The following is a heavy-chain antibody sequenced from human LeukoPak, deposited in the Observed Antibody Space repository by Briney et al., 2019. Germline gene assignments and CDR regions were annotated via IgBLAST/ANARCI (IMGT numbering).Heavy chain of an antibody. CDR2: IWYDGSRK. CDR1: GFTLGSNI. J-gene: IGHJ4*02. Sequence: GGSLRLSCAASGFTLGSNIMHWVRQAPGKGLEWVAGIWYDGSRKHYADSAEGRFSISRDNSKNTLDLQMNSLRAEDTAIYYCAKDKWEDSGNYSHYFDYWGQGILVTVSS. D-gene: IGHD1-26*01. CDR3: AKDKWEDSGNYSHYFDY. V-gene: IGHV3-33*06.